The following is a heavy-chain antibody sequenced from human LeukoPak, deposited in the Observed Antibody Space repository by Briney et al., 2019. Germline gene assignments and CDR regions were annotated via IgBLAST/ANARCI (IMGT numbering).Heavy chain of an antibody. J-gene: IGHJ4*02. V-gene: IGHV4-31*03. CDR1: GGSISSGGYY. Sequence: TLSLTCTVSGGSISSGGYYRSWIRQHPGKGLEWIGYIYYSGSTYYNPSLKSRVTISVDTSKNQFSLKLSSVTAADTAVYYCARSCGGGCYSRGDYWGQGTLVTVSS. D-gene: IGHD2-21*02. CDR2: IYYSGST. CDR3: ARSCGGGCYSRGDY.